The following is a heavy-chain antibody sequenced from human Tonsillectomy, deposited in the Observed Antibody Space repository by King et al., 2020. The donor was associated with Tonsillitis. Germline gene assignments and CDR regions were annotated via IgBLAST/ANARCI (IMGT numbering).Heavy chain of an antibody. CDR2: IWYDGSDK. CDR3: ARGIFGDYSNYPPAFFES. CDR1: GFTFSSYG. D-gene: IGHD4-11*01. V-gene: IGHV3-33*01. Sequence: QVQLVESGGGVVQPGRSLRLSCAASGFTFSSYGMHWVRQAPGKGLEWVAVIWYDGSDKYYADSLQGRFTISRDNYKNTLYLQMNSLRADDTAVYYCARGIFGDYSNYPPAFFESWGQGTLVTVSS. J-gene: IGHJ4*02.